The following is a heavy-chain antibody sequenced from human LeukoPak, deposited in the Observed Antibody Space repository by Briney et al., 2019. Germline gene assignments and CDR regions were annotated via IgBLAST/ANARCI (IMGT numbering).Heavy chain of an antibody. D-gene: IGHD5-24*01. J-gene: IGHJ4*02. CDR2: IYYSGST. CDR3: ARGDGYNSF. V-gene: IGHV4-59*01. Sequence: PSETLSLTCTVSGDSISNYYWSWIRQPPGKGLEWIGYIYYSGSTNYNPSLKSRVTISVDTSKNQFSLKLTSVTAADTAVYYCARGDGYNSFWGQGTLVTVSS. CDR1: GDSISNYY.